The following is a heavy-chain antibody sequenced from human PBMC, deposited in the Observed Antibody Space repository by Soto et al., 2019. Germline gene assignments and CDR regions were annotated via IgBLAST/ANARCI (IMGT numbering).Heavy chain of an antibody. D-gene: IGHD3-22*01. CDR2: IISIFGTA. V-gene: IGHV1-69*06. CDR1: GGTFSSYA. Sequence: SVKVSCKASGGTFSSYAISWVRQAPGQGLEWMGGIISIFGTANYAQKFQGRVTITADKSTSTAYMELSSLRSEDTAVYYCARDLSSGYYYGRYFDYWGQGTLVTVSS. CDR3: ARDLSSGYYYGRYFDY. J-gene: IGHJ4*02.